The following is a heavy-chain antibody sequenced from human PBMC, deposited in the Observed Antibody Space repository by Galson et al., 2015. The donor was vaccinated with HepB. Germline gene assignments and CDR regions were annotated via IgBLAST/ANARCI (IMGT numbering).Heavy chain of an antibody. CDR2: ISAYNGHT. J-gene: IGHJ5*02. Sequence: SVKVSCKAAGYRFSSYPISWVRQAPGQGLEWMGWISAYNGHTKYARKLQGRVTLTTDSSTSTAYMELRRLRSDDTAVYFCARGPFAVAVGGNPNNWFDPWGQGTLVTVSS. V-gene: IGHV1-18*01. CDR3: ARGPFAVAVGGNPNNWFDP. D-gene: IGHD2-15*01. CDR1: GYRFSSYP.